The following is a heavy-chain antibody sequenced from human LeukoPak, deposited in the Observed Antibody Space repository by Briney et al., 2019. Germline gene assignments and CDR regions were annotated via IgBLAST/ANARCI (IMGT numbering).Heavy chain of an antibody. CDR1: GFTFSDYY. D-gene: IGHD3-10*01. Sequence: GGSLRPSCAASGFTFSDYYMSWIRQAPGKGLEWVSSISANLLHIFYADSVKGRFTISRDNAKNSLYLQMNNLRAEDTAVYYCVGPDSQFDCWGQGTLVTVSS. J-gene: IGHJ4*02. CDR3: VGPDSQFDC. CDR2: ISANLLHI. V-gene: IGHV3-11*04.